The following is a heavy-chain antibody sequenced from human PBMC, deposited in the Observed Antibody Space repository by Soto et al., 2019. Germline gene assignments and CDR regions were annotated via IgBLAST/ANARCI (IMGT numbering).Heavy chain of an antibody. V-gene: IGHV3-74*01. CDR1: GFTFSYYW. CDR2: IHSDGSST. D-gene: IGHD1-26*01. J-gene: IGHJ3*01. CDR3: ARGDRGAFDL. Sequence: EVPLLESGGGLVQPGESLRLSCAASGFTFSYYWMHWVRQAPGMGLVWVSRIHSDGSSTTYADSVKGRFTISRDNARNTLYLHMNSLRAEDTAVYYCARGDRGAFDLWGQGTVVTVSS.